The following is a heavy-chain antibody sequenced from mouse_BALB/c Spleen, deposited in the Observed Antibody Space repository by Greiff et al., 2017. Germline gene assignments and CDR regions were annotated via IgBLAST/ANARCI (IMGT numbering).Heavy chain of an antibody. Sequence: VQLKESGAELVKPGASVKLSCTASGFNIKDTYMHWVKQRPEQGLEWIGRIDPANGNTKYDPKFQGKATITADTSSNTAYLQLSSLTSEDTAVYYSARSSAASMDYWGQGTSVTVSA. CDR2: IDPANGNT. V-gene: IGHV14-3*02. CDR1: GFNIKDTY. CDR3: ARSSAASMDY. J-gene: IGHJ4*01.